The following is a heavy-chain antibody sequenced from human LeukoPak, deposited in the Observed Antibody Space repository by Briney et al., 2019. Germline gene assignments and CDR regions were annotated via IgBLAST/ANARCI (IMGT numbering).Heavy chain of an antibody. D-gene: IGHD3-22*01. Sequence: SETLSLTCTVSGGSISSYYWSWIRQPPGKGLEWIGYIYYSGSTNYNPSLKSRVTISVDTSKNQFPLKLSSVTAADTAVYYCAQYYYDSSGWFDPWGQGTLVTVSS. CDR3: AQYYYDSSGWFDP. CDR2: IYYSGST. J-gene: IGHJ5*02. V-gene: IGHV4-59*08. CDR1: GGSISSYY.